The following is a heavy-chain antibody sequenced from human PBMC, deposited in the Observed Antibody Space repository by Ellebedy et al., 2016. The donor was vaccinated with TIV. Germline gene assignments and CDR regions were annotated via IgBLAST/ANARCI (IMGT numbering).Heavy chain of an antibody. CDR3: AREDSSGWYKFSS. CDR1: GFTFSSYW. J-gene: IGHJ5*02. V-gene: IGHV3-7*01. CDR2: IKQDGSEK. D-gene: IGHD6-19*01. Sequence: GESLKISCAASGFTFSSYWMSWVRQAPGKGLEWVANIKQDGSEKYYVDSVKGRFTISRDNAKNSLYLQMNSLRAEDTAVYYCAREDSSGWYKFSSWGQGTLVTVSS.